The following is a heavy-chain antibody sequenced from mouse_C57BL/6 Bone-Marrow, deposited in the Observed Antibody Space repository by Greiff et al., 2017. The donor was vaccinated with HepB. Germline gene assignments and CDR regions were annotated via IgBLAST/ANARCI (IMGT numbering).Heavy chain of an antibody. J-gene: IGHJ1*03. CDR3: ARTDWYFDV. CDR2: IYPGSGNT. Sequence: QVQLKESGAELVRPGASVKLSCKASGYTFTDYYINWVKQRPGQGLEWIARIYPGSGNTYYNEKFKGKATLTAEKSSSTAYMELSSLTSEDSAVYVCARTDWYFDVWGTGTTVTVSS. CDR1: GYTFTDYY. V-gene: IGHV1-76*01.